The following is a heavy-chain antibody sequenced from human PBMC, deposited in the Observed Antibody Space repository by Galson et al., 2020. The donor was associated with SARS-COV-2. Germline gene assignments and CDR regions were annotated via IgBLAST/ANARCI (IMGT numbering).Heavy chain of an antibody. CDR2: ISYDGVNK. J-gene: IGHJ6*03. D-gene: IGHD6-19*01. CDR3: AKEYNTGWYVTYYMEV. CDR1: GFTFSTCG. V-gene: IGHV3-30*18. Sequence: GESLKISCVGSGFTFSTCGMQWVRQAPGKGLEWVALISYDGVNKYYADSVKGRFTISSDNSKNTLYLQMNSLRAEDTAVYYCAKEYNTGWYVTYYMEVWGKGTTVTISS.